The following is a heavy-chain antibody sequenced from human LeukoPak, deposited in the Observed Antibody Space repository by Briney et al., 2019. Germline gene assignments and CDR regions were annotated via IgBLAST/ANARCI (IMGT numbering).Heavy chain of an antibody. CDR2: ISSSSSYI. CDR3: ARDQEWELLPFDY. V-gene: IGHV3-21*01. D-gene: IGHD1-26*01. J-gene: IGHJ4*02. Sequence: PGGSLTLSCAASGFTFSSYSMNWVRQAPGKGLEWVSSISSSSSYIYYADSVKGRFTISRDNAKNSLYLQMNSLRAEDTAVYYCARDQEWELLPFDYWGQGTLVTVSS. CDR1: GFTFSSYS.